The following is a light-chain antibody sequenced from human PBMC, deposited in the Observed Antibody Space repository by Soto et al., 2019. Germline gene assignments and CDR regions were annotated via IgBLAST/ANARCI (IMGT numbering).Light chain of an antibody. Sequence: DIVMTQSPDSLAVSLGERATINCKASQSLLYSSNNRNYLAWYQQKSGHPPRLLIYWASTREYGVPDRFSGSGSGTDFTLTITSLQDEDVAVYCCQQYYSAPAPFCQGTKVAIK. CDR3: QQYYSAPAP. CDR1: QSLLYSSNNRNY. CDR2: WAS. J-gene: IGKJ1*01. V-gene: IGKV4-1*01.